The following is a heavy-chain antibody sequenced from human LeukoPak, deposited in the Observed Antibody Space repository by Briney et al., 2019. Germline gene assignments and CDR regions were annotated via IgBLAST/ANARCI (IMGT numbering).Heavy chain of an antibody. D-gene: IGHD3-22*01. J-gene: IGHJ4*02. CDR2: IIPIFGNA. CDR1: GHTFSSYA. Sequence: GASVKVSCKASGHTFSSYAISWVRQAPGQGLEWMGGIIPIFGNANYAQKFQGRVTITADESTSTAYMELSSLRSEDTAVYYCASTYYYDSIGYPLYWGQGTLVTVSS. V-gene: IGHV1-69*13. CDR3: ASTYYYDSIGYPLY.